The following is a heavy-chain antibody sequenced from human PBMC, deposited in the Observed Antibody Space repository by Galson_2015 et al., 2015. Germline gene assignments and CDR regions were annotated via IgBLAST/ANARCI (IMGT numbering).Heavy chain of an antibody. V-gene: IGHV3-21*01. CDR2: ISSSSSYI. Sequence: SLRLSCAASGFTFSSYSMNWVRQAPGKGLEWVSSISSSSSYIYYADSVKGRFTISRDNAKNSLYLQMNSLRAEDTAVYYCARDCDPGIAVAGFDYWGQGTLVTVSS. J-gene: IGHJ4*02. CDR1: GFTFSSYS. CDR3: ARDCDPGIAVAGFDY. D-gene: IGHD6-19*01.